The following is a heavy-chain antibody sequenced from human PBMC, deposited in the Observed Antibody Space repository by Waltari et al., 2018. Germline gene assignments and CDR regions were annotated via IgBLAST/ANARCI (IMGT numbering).Heavy chain of an antibody. CDR3: GVDERYYFYGMDV. Sequence: EVRLLESGGGLVQPGGSLRLSCAASGFTFSRYAMSWVRQAPGKGLEWVSGINDNGGVTHHADSVKGRFTISRDNSKNTLYLQMNSLRVEDTAVYFCGVDERYYFYGMDVWGQGTTVTVSS. D-gene: IGHD3-9*01. CDR2: INDNGGVT. J-gene: IGHJ6*02. CDR1: GFTFSRYA. V-gene: IGHV3-23*01.